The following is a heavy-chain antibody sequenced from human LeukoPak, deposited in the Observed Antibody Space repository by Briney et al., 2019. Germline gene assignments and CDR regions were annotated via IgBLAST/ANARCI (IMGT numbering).Heavy chain of an antibody. CDR1: GFTVSNYY. CDR2: TYSGGTT. V-gene: IGHV3-53*01. Sequence: GGSLRLSCAASGFTVSNYYMTWVRRAPGKGLAWVSVTYSGGTTHYADSVKGRFTISRDTSKNTLYLQMNSLRAEDTAVYYCARGKSGSSHDYWGQGTLVTVSS. J-gene: IGHJ4*02. CDR3: ARGKSGSSHDY. D-gene: IGHD1-26*01.